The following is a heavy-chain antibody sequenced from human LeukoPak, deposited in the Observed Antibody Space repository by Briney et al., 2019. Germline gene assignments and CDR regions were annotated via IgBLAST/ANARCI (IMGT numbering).Heavy chain of an antibody. J-gene: IGHJ3*02. Sequence: ASVKVSCKASGYTFTSYYIHWVRQAPGQGLEWMGIINPSGGSTSYAQKFQGRVTMTRHMSTSTVYMELSSLRSEDTAVYYCARGNTWIQLGSGYAFDIWGQRTMVTVSS. D-gene: IGHD5-18*01. CDR2: INPSGGST. V-gene: IGHV1-46*01. CDR3: ARGNTWIQLGSGYAFDI. CDR1: GYTFTSYY.